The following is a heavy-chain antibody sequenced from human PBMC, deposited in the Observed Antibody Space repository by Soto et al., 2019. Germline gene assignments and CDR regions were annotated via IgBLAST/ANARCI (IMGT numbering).Heavy chain of an antibody. CDR2: ISYDGNNK. D-gene: IGHD6-19*01. CDR3: ARVLIEYGAGWYSQGCDD. CDR1: GFTFSTYA. Sequence: ESGGGVVQPGRSLRLSCIASGFTFSTYAMHWVRQAPGKGLEWVAVISYDGNNKYYADAVKGRFTISRDNSKNALYLQMNSLRAEGRAVYYCARVLIEYGAGWYSQGCDDWGQGTLVTVSS. J-gene: IGHJ4*02. V-gene: IGHV3-30-3*01.